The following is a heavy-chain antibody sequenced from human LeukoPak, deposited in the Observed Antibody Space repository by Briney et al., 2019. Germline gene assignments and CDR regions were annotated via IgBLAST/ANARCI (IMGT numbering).Heavy chain of an antibody. D-gene: IGHD1-26*01. V-gene: IGHV5-51*01. CDR1: GYSFTSYW. Sequence: GESLKISCKGSGYSFTSYWIGWVRQMPGKGLEWMGIIYPGDSDTRYGPSFQGQVTISADKSISTAYLQWSSLKASDTAMYYCARRASGSYFGEGPYYFDYWGQGTLVTVSS. CDR3: ARRASGSYFGEGPYYFDY. CDR2: IYPGDSDT. J-gene: IGHJ4*02.